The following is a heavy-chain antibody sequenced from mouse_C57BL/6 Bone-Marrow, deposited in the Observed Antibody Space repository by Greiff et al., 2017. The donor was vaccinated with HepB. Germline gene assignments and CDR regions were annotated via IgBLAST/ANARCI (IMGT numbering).Heavy chain of an antibody. V-gene: IGHV5-2*01. CDR2: INSDGGST. J-gene: IGHJ4*01. Sequence: EVQGVESGGGLVQPGASLKLSCESNEYEFPSHDMSWVRKTPEKRLELVAAINSDGGSTYYPDTMERRFIISRENTKKTLYLQMSSLRSEDTAVYYCRGRDAMDYWGQGTSVTVSS. CDR1: EYEFPSHD. CDR3: RGRDAMDY.